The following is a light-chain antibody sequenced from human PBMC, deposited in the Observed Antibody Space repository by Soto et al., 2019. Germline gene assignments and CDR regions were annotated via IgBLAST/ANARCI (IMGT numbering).Light chain of an antibody. CDR2: DAS. V-gene: IGKV3-11*01. CDR1: QSVSSY. J-gene: IGKJ5*01. Sequence: EIVWTQSPATLSLSPGERATLSCRASQSVSSYLAWYQQNPGQAPRLLIYDASNRATGIPARFSGSGSGTDFTLNISSLEPEDFAVYYCQQRSNWPPSITFGQGTRLEIK. CDR3: QQRSNWPPSIT.